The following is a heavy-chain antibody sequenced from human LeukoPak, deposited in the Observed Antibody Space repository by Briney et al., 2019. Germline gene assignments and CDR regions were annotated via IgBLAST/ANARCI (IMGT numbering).Heavy chain of an antibody. Sequence: GRSLTLACAPYAFTFTSYCMHWVRHAEGNGRVWVSRMNSDGSRISYADSVKGRFTISRDNAKNTLYLQMNSLRAEDTAVYHCATTGRGWFGSPTHWGQGTLVTVSS. CDR2: MNSDGSRI. D-gene: IGHD3-10*01. V-gene: IGHV3-74*01. J-gene: IGHJ4*02. CDR3: ATTGRGWFGSPTH. CDR1: AFTFTSYC.